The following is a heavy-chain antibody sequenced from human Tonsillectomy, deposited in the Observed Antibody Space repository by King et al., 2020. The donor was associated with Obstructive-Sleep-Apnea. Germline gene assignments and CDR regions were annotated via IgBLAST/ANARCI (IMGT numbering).Heavy chain of an antibody. J-gene: IGHJ4*02. CDR3: AKGRPDCSGGRCYSLVGFDY. CDR1: GFTFSTYA. V-gene: IGHV3-23*01. CDR2: ISGAGARS. Sequence: LVSWVDLVQSGGSLRLSCAASGFTFSTYAMGWVRQAPGQGLAWVSLISGAGARSYYAPSVKGRFTTSRDNSRNTLYLPMNGLRVEDTALYYCAKGRPDCSGGRCYSLVGFDYWGQGTLVTVPS. D-gene: IGHD2-15*01.